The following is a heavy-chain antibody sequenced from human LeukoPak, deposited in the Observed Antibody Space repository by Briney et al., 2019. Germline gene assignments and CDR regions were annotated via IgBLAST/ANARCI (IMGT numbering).Heavy chain of an antibody. CDR2: IYPGDSDT. J-gene: IGHJ4*02. Sequence: GESLKISCKGSGYSFTNYWIGWVRQMPGKGLEWIGIIYPGDSDTRYSPSFQGQVTISADKSISTAYLQRNSLKASDTAMYYCARQRYCSGGSCYPIYYFDYWGQGTLVTVSS. CDR3: ARQRYCSGGSCYPIYYFDY. V-gene: IGHV5-51*01. D-gene: IGHD2-15*01. CDR1: GYSFTNYW.